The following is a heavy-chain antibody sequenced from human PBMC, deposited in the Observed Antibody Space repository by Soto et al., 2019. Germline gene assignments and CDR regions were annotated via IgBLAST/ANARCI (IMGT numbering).Heavy chain of an antibody. D-gene: IGHD2-2*01. CDR3: AKSAGGYCSTTTCAGNFGYFDL. V-gene: IGHV3-23*01. Sequence: EVQLLESGGGLVQPGGSLRLSCAASGFTFSSYAMSWVRQAPGKGLEWVSGISGSGDSTYYADSVKGRFTISRDNSKSPLYLQMNSLRADYTGVYYCAKSAGGYCSTTTCAGNFGYFDLWGRGTLVTVSS. CDR2: ISGSGDST. CDR1: GFTFSSYA. J-gene: IGHJ2*01.